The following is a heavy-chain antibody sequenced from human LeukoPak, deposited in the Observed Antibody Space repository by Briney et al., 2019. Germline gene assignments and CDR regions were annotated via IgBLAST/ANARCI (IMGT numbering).Heavy chain of an antibody. CDR2: INHSGST. CDR1: GGSFSGYY. Sequence: ASETLSLTCALYGGSFSGYYWSWIRQPPGKGLEWIGEINHSGSTNYNPSLKSRVNISVDTSKNQFSLKLSSVTAADTAVYYGARRLLVGRYYYYGMDVWGQGTTVTVSS. J-gene: IGHJ6*02. D-gene: IGHD1-26*01. V-gene: IGHV4-34*01. CDR3: ARRLLVGRYYYYGMDV.